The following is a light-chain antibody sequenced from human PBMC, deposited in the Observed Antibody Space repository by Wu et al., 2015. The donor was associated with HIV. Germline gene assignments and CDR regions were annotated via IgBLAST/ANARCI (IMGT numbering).Light chain of an antibody. CDR3: QHFEISSLFT. Sequence: ELVLTQSPGTLSVSPGEGVTLSCRASQSVSSSHFAWYQQKPGQAPRLLIYAATTRATGIPDRFSGSRSGTDFLLTISRLEPEDFAVYYCQHFEISSLFTFGPGTKVDVK. CDR2: AAT. J-gene: IGKJ3*01. CDR1: QSVSSSH. V-gene: IGKV3-20*01.